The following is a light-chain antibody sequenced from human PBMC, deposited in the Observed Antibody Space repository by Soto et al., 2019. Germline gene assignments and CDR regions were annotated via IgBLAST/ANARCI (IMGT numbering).Light chain of an antibody. CDR3: QQSYSTRWT. CDR1: QSISSY. J-gene: IGKJ1*01. CDR2: AAS. Sequence: DIQMTQSPSSLSASVGDRVTITCRASQSISSYLNWYQQKPGKAPKLLIHAASSLQSGVPSRFSGSGSGTDFTLTISSLQPEDFATYYCQQSYSTRWTFGQGTKVGIK. V-gene: IGKV1-39*01.